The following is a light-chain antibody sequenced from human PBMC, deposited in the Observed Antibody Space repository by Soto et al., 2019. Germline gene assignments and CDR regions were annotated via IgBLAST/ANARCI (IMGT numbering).Light chain of an antibody. J-gene: IGKJ5*01. CDR1: QSVSGN. Sequence: EVVLTQSPGTLSLSPGERATLSCRASQSVSGNLAWYQQRPGQAPRLLIYDASNRATGIPARFSGSGSGTDFTLTISSLEPEDFAVYYCQQRSNWPLITFGQGTRLEIK. V-gene: IGKV3-11*01. CDR2: DAS. CDR3: QQRSNWPLIT.